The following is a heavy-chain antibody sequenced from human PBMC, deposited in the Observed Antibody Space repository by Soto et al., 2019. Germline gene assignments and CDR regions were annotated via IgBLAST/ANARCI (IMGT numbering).Heavy chain of an antibody. CDR1: GGTFSSYA. J-gene: IGHJ5*02. CDR2: IIPIFGTA. CDR3: ASSRELELRSDWFGP. D-gene: IGHD1-7*01. Sequence: QVQLVQSGAEVKKPGSSVKVSCKASGGTFSSYAISWVRQAPGQGLEWMGGIIPIFGTANYAQKFQGRVTITADESTSTAYMELSSLRSEDTAVYYWASSRELELRSDWFGPWGQGTLVTVSS. V-gene: IGHV1-69*01.